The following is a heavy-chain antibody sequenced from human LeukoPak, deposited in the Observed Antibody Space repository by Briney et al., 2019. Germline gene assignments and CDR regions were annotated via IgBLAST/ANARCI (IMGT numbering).Heavy chain of an antibody. V-gene: IGHV3-15*01. CDR1: GFTFSDAW. CDR3: TTRGGSYSIFDY. Sequence: PGGSLRLSCAASGFTFSDAWMSWVRQAPGKGLEWVGRIKSKTDGGTTDYAAPAKGRFTISRDDSKNTLYLQMNSLKTEDTAVYYCTTRGGSYSIFDYWGQGTLVTVSS. J-gene: IGHJ4*02. CDR2: IKSKTDGGTT. D-gene: IGHD1-26*01.